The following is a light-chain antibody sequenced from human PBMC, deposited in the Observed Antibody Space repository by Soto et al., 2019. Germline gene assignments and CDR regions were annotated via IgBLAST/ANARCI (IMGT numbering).Light chain of an antibody. V-gene: IGKV3-11*01. CDR2: DAS. Sequence: EIVLTQSPATLSLSPGERATLSCRASQSVSSYLAWYQQKPGQAPRLLFYDASNRATGIPARFSGSGSGTDFTLTISSLETEDFAVYYCQQRSHLHPYTFGQGTKLEIK. CDR1: QSVSSY. CDR3: QQRSHLHPYT. J-gene: IGKJ2*01.